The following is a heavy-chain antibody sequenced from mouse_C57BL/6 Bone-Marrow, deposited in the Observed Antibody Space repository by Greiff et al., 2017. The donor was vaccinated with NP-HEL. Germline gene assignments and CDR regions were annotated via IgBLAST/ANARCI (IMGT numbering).Heavy chain of an antibody. V-gene: IGHV1-19*01. CDR3: ASTETRNAMDY. CDR2: INPYNGGT. CDR1: GYTFTDYY. Sequence: EVQLQQSGPVLVKPGASVKMSCKASGYTFTDYYMNWVKQSHGKSLEWIGVINPYNGGTSYNQKFKGKATLTVDKSSSTAYMELNSLTSEDSAVYYCASTETRNAMDYWGQGTSVTVSS. J-gene: IGHJ4*01.